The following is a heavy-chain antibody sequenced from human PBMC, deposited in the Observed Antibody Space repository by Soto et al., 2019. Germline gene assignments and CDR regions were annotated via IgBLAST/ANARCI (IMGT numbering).Heavy chain of an antibody. CDR1: GYTFTSYA. V-gene: IGHV1-3*01. J-gene: IGHJ6*02. D-gene: IGHD6-19*01. CDR2: INAGNGNT. CDR3: ARVGSLGSSNYYYGMDV. Sequence: ASVKVSCKASGYTFTSYAMHWVRQAPGQRLEWMGWINAGNGNTKYSQKFQGRVTITRDTSASTAYMELSSLRSDDTAVYYCARVGSLGSSNYYYGMDVWGQGTTVTVSS.